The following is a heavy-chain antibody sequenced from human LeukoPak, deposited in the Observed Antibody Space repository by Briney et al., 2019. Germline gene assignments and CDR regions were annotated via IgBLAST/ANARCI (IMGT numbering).Heavy chain of an antibody. Sequence: GRSLRLSCTASGFTFGDYAMSWVRQAPGKGLEWVGFIRSKAYGGTTEYAASGKGRFTISRDDSKSIAYLQMNSLKTEDTAVYYCTREGGRAAAGTWEVDYWGQGTLVTVSS. CDR2: IRSKAYGGTT. D-gene: IGHD6-13*01. V-gene: IGHV3-49*04. CDR1: GFTFGDYA. J-gene: IGHJ4*02. CDR3: TREGGRAAAGTWEVDY.